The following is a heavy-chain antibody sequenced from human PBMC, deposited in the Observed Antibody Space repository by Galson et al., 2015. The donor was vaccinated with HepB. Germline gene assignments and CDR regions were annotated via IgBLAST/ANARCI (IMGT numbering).Heavy chain of an antibody. J-gene: IGHJ4*02. V-gene: IGHV3-23*01. CDR3: AKDLRGYCSSTSCDGY. CDR2: ISSGGNT. CDR1: GFTFSSYA. D-gene: IGHD2-2*01. Sequence: SLRLSCAASGFTFSSYAMSWVRQAPGKGLEWVSAISSGGNTYYADSVKGRFTISRDNSKNTLYLQMNSLRAEDTAVYYCAKDLRGYCSSTSCDGYWGQGTLVTVSS.